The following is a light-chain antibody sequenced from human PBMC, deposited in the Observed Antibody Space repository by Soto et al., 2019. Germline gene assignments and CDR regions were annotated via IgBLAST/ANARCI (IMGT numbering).Light chain of an antibody. Sequence: EIVLTQSPGTLSLSPGERATLSCRASQSVTSNYLAWYQQKPGQAPRLLIYGASSRATGIPDRFSGSGSGTDFTLTISRLEPEDFAVYYCQQDCTSPQTFGQGTKVEIK. CDR1: QSVTSNY. J-gene: IGKJ1*01. CDR2: GAS. V-gene: IGKV3-20*01. CDR3: QQDCTSPQT.